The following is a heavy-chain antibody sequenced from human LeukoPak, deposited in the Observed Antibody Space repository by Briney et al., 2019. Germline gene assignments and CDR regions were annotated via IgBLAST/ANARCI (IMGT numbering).Heavy chain of an antibody. CDR2: ISPIFGTS. D-gene: IGHD5-12*01. CDR1: GDTFSSYT. CDR3: AKVTSGYDYGSLFDY. V-gene: IGHV1-69*06. J-gene: IGHJ4*02. Sequence: SVKVSCKASGDTFSSYTINWVRQAPGQGLEWMGGISPIFGTSNYAQKFQGRVTITADKSTSTAYMELRSLRSEDTALYYCAKVTSGYDYGSLFDYWGQGTLVTVSS.